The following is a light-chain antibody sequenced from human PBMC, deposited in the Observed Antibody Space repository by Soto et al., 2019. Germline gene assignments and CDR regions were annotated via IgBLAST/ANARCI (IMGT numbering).Light chain of an antibody. CDR2: RND. CDR3: SAWDDSLSGSV. V-gene: IGLV1-47*01. Sequence: QSVLTQPPSASGTPGQRVTISCSGSSSNTGTNYVYWYQHLPGTAPKLLIYRNDLRPSGVPDRFSGSRSGTSASLAISGLRSEDEADYFCSAWDDSLSGSVFGTGTKGTVL. CDR1: SSNTGTNY. J-gene: IGLJ1*01.